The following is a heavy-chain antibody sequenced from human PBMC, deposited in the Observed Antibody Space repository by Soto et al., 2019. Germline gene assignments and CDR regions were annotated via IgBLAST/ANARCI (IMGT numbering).Heavy chain of an antibody. CDR1: GGSISSGGYY. CDR3: ARGSSGSYLYYYYYMDV. J-gene: IGHJ6*03. CDR2: IYYSGST. V-gene: IGHV4-61*08. D-gene: IGHD3-10*01. Sequence: PSETLSLTCTVSGGSISSGGYYWSWIRQHPGKGLEWIGYIYYSGSTNYNPSLKSRVTISVDTSKNQFSLKLSSVTAADTAVYYCARGSSGSYLYYYYYMDVWGKGTTVTVSS.